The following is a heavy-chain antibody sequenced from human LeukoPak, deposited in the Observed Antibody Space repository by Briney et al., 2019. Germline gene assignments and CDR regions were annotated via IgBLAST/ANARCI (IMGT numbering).Heavy chain of an antibody. CDR1: GYSFTSYW. CDR3: ARLEVVPAAILGFDY. V-gene: IGHV5-51*01. J-gene: IGHJ4*02. CDR2: IYPGDSDT. Sequence: GESLKISRKGSGYSFTSYWIGWVRQMPGKGLEWMGIIYPGDSDTRYSPSFQGQVTISADKSISTAYLQWSSLKASDTAMYYCARLEVVPAAILGFDYWGQGTLVTVSS. D-gene: IGHD2-2*01.